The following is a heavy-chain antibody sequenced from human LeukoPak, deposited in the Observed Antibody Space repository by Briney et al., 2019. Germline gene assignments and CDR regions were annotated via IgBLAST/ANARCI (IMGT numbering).Heavy chain of an antibody. J-gene: IGHJ5*02. Sequence: SETLSLTCAVSGGSISSSNWWSWVRQPPGKGLEWIGEIYHSGSTNYNPSLKSRVTISVDKSKNQFSLKLSSVTAADTAVYYSAREDYYYDSSGYSPWGQGTLVTVSS. CDR3: AREDYYYDSSGYSP. V-gene: IGHV4-4*02. CDR1: GGSISSSNW. CDR2: IYHSGST. D-gene: IGHD3-22*01.